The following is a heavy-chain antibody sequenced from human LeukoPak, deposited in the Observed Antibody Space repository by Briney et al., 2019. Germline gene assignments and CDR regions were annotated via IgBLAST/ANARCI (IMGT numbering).Heavy chain of an antibody. CDR3: ARDSSSNWYGTTDY. CDR2: IRSKAYGGTT. J-gene: IGHJ4*02. CDR1: GFTFGDYA. D-gene: IGHD6-13*01. V-gene: IGHV3-49*03. Sequence: RPGGSLRLSCRASGFTFGDYAMSWFRQAPGKGLEWVGFIRSKAYGGTTEYAASVSGRFTVSRDDSKSIAYLQMNSLKTDDTAVYYCARDSSSNWYGTTDYWGQGTLVTVSS.